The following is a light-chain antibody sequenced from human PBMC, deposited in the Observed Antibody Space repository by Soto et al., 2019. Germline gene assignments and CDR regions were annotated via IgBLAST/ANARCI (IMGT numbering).Light chain of an antibody. CDR3: QSFDSSLSGWV. J-gene: IGLJ3*02. CDR2: SNN. CDR1: SSNIGAGYD. V-gene: IGLV1-40*01. Sequence: QSVLTQPPSVSGAPVQRVTISCTGSSSNIGAGYDVHWYQQLPGTAPKLLIYSNNNRPSGVPDRFSGSKSGTSASLAITGLQAEDEADYYCQSFDSSLSGWVFGGGTKVTVL.